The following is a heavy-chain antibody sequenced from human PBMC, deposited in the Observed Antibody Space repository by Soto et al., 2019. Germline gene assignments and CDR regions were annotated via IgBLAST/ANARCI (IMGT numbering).Heavy chain of an antibody. CDR3: AADPYYYASGY. V-gene: IGHV3-11*01. CDR2: ISGSGTTR. D-gene: IGHD3-10*01. Sequence: QVQLVESGGGLVKPGGSLRLSCAASGFTFSDHYMTWIRQAPGKGLEWVSKISGSGTTRYYADSVKGRFTVSRDNAKNLVYLQMDSLRAEDTDVYYCAADPYYYASGYWGQGTLLTVSS. J-gene: IGHJ4*02. CDR1: GFTFSDHY.